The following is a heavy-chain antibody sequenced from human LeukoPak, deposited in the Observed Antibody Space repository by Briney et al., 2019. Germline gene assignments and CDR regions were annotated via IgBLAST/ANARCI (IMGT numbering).Heavy chain of an antibody. V-gene: IGHV7-4-1*02. Sequence: ASVKVSCMASGYTFTSYAMNWVRQAPGQGLEWMGGINTNTGNPTYAQGFTGRFVFPLDTSVSTAYLQISSLKAEDTAVYYCARVSTMIVSPLYLDVWGQGTTVTVSS. CDR2: INTNTGNP. CDR3: ARVSTMIVSPLYLDV. CDR1: GYTFTSYA. J-gene: IGHJ6*02. D-gene: IGHD3-22*01.